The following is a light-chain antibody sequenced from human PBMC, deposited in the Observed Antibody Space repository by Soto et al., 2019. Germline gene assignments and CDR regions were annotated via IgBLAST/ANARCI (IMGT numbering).Light chain of an antibody. CDR2: GNS. J-gene: IGLJ1*01. V-gene: IGLV1-40*01. CDR3: QSYDSILSGYV. Sequence: QSVLTQPPSVSGAPGQRVTISCTGSSSNIGAGYDVHWYQQLPGTAPKLLIYGNSNRPSGVPDRFSGSKSGTSASLAITGXXXXXXXXXXCQSYDSILSGYVFGTGTKLTV. CDR1: SSNIGAGYD.